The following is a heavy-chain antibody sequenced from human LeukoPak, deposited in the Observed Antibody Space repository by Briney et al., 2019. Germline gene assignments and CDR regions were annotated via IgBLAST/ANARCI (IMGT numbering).Heavy chain of an antibody. D-gene: IGHD1-14*01. V-gene: IGHV3-53*01. CDR3: ARGVEPLAANSLAY. CDR2: LYSDGNT. Sequence: GGSLRLSCPASGFTVITNDMTWVRQAPGKGLEWVSVLYSDGNTKYADSVQGRFTISRDNSKNTLYLEMNSLSPDDTAVYYCARGVEPLAANSLAYCGQGTLVTVSS. J-gene: IGHJ4*02. CDR1: GFTVITND.